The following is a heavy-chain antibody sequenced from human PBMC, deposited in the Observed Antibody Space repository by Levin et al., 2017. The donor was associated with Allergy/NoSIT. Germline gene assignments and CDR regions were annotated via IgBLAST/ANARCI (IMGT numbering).Heavy chain of an antibody. D-gene: IGHD2-21*02. CDR1: GASISTHY. J-gene: IGHJ4*02. CDR3: TGHCGGDCYSGLD. CDR2: IEYTGST. Sequence: SQTLSLTCSVSGASISTHYWTWFRQPPGKGLEWIWYIEYTGSTNYNPSVKSRVTMSLDTTKNQFSPKLSSVAAADTAVYYCTGHCGGDCYSGLDWGQGTLVTVSS. V-gene: IGHV4-59*08.